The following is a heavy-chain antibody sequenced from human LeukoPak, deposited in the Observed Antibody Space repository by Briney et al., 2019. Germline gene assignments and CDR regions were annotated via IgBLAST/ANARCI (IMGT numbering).Heavy chain of an antibody. Sequence: SETLSLTCAVYGGSFSGYYWSWIRQPPGRGLEWIGEINHSGSTNYNPSLKSRVTISVDMSKNQFSLKLSSVTAADTAVYYCARGGNAYYDFWSGYYYFDYWGQGTLVTVSS. D-gene: IGHD3-3*01. CDR3: ARGGNAYYDFWSGYYYFDY. CDR2: INHSGST. CDR1: GGSFSGYY. J-gene: IGHJ4*02. V-gene: IGHV4-34*01.